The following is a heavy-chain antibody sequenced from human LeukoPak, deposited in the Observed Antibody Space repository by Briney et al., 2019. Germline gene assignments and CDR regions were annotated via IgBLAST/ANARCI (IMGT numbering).Heavy chain of an antibody. Sequence: GGSLRLSCAASGFTFSSYAMSWVRQAPGKGLEWVSAISGSIGSTYYADSVKGRFTISRDNSKNTPYLQMNSLRAEDTAVYYCAKVGPMTSVTRVFRSRTYYYYYMDVWGKGTTVTVSS. J-gene: IGHJ6*03. V-gene: IGHV3-23*01. CDR2: ISGSIGST. D-gene: IGHD4-17*01. CDR3: AKVGPMTSVTRVFRSRTYYYYYMDV. CDR1: GFTFSSYA.